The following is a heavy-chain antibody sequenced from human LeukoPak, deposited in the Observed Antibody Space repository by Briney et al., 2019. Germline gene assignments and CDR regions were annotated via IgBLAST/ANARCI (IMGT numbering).Heavy chain of an antibody. CDR3: AREAVDTAMVTAETNHEPSDY. CDR2: INPSGGST. CDR1: GYTFTSYY. J-gene: IGHJ4*02. V-gene: IGHV1-46*01. D-gene: IGHD5-18*01. Sequence: ASVKVSCKASGYTFTSYYMHWVRQAPGQGLEWMGIINPSGGSTSYAQKFQGRVTMTRDTSTSTVYMDLSSLRSEDTAVYYCAREAVDTAMVTAETNHEPSDYWGQGTLVTVSS.